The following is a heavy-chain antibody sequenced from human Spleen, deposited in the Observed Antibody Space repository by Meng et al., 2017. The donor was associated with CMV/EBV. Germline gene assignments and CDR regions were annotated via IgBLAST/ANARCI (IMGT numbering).Heavy chain of an antibody. CDR3: ARYIAARRSYFDY. D-gene: IGHD6-6*01. V-gene: IGHV4-39*01. Sequence: SGGSSSSSSSYWGWIHQPAGKGLEWIGSIYYSGSTYYNPSLKSRVTISVDTSKNQFSLKLSSVTAADTAVYYCARYIAARRSYFDYWGQGTLVTVSS. J-gene: IGHJ4*02. CDR1: GGSSSSSSSY. CDR2: IYYSGST.